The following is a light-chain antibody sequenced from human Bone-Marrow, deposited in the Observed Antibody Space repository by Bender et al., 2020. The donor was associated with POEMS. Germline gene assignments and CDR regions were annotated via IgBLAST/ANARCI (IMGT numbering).Light chain of an antibody. V-gene: IGLV1-44*01. Sequence: QSVLTQPPSASGTPGQRVTISCSGGSSNIGAHAVNWYQHLPGTAPKLLIYSSHRRPSGIPERFSGSSSGTTVTLTISGVQAEDAADYYCQVWDSGTDVVFGGGTKLTVL. CDR2: SSH. J-gene: IGLJ2*01. CDR3: QVWDSGTDVV. CDR1: SSNIGAHA.